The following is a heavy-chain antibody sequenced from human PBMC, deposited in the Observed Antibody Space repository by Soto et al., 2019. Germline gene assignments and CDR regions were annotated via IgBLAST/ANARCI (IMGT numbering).Heavy chain of an antibody. CDR1: GGTFSSYT. Sequence: QVQLVQSGAEVKKPVSSVKVSCKASGGTFSSYTISWVRQAPGQGLEWMGRIIPILGIANYAQKFQGRVTITADKSTSTAYMELSSLRSEDTAVYYCAIPPGARLYGFDPWGQGTLVTVSS. CDR3: AIPPGARLYGFDP. D-gene: IGHD7-27*01. V-gene: IGHV1-69*02. J-gene: IGHJ5*02. CDR2: IIPILGIA.